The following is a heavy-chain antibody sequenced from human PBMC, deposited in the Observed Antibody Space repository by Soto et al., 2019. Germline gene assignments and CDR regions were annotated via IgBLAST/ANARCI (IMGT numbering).Heavy chain of an antibody. J-gene: IGHJ4*02. CDR1: GFTFSSST. Sequence: GGSLRLSCAVSGFTFSSSTMNWVRQAPGKGLEWVSSISSRSNYIYYADSVKGRFTISRDNARNSLYLQMNSLRVEDTAVYFCASGGGYYFDYWGQGTLVTVSS. V-gene: IGHV3-21*01. D-gene: IGHD2-15*01. CDR3: ASGGGYYFDY. CDR2: ISSRSNYI.